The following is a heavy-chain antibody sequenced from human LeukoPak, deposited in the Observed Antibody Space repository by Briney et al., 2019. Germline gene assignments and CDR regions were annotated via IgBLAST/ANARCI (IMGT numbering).Heavy chain of an antibody. D-gene: IGHD1-14*01. CDR3: VRGRTSFDP. V-gene: IGHV3-74*01. CDR2: INSDGSST. Sequence: GGSLRLSCAASGFTFSSYWLHWVRQAPGKGLVWVSRINSDGSSTTYADSVKGRFTISRDNAKNTLYQQMNSLRAEDTAVYYCVRGRTSFDPWGQGTLVTVSS. CDR1: GFTFSSYW. J-gene: IGHJ5*02.